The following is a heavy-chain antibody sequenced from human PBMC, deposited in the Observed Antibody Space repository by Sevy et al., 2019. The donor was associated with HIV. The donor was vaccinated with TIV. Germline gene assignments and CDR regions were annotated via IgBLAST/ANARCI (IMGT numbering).Heavy chain of an antibody. V-gene: IGHV3-49*04. CDR3: TGWKGAQSIFDY. Sequence: GGSLRLSCTASGFTFGDYAMSWVRQAPGKGLEWVAFLKSRGYGGTIDHAASVKGRFTISRDDPKRNAYLQMNDLRAEDKAVNDCTGWKGAQSIFDYWGQGALVTVSS. J-gene: IGHJ4*02. CDR2: LKSRGYGGTI. D-gene: IGHD1-1*01. CDR1: GFTFGDYA.